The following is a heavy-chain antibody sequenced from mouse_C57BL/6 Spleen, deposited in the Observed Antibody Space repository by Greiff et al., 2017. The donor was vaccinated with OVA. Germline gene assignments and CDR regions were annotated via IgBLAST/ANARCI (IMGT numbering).Heavy chain of an antibody. J-gene: IGHJ3*01. CDR3: ARVSSLGAWFAY. Sequence: EVHLVESEGGLVQPGRSMKLSCTASGFTFSDYYMAWVRQVPEKGLEWVANINYDGSSTYYLDSLKSRFIISRDNAKNILYLQMSSLKSEDTATYYCARVSSLGAWFAYWGQGTLVTVSA. V-gene: IGHV5-16*01. CDR1: GFTFSDYY. CDR2: INYDGSST. D-gene: IGHD4-1*01.